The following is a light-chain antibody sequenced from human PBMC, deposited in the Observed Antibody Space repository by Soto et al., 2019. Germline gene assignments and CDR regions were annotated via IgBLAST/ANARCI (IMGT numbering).Light chain of an antibody. CDR1: SSDLGAYNY. CDR2: EVS. CDR3: SSYTTNTHVV. J-gene: IGLJ2*01. Sequence: QSALTQPASVSGSPGQSITISCTGTSSDLGAYNYVSWYQQHPGKAPKLLIYEVSNRPSGVSYRFSGSKSGNMASLTISGLQAEDEADYFCSSYTTNTHVVFGGGTKVTVL. V-gene: IGLV2-14*01.